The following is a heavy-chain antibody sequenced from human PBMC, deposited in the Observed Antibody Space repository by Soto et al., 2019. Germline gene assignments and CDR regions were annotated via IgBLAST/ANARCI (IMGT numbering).Heavy chain of an antibody. J-gene: IGHJ4*02. D-gene: IGHD3-22*01. Sequence: GGSLRLSCAASGFTFSNAWMSWVRQAPGKGLEWVGRIKSKTDGGTTDYAAPVKGRFTISRDDSKNTLYLQMNSLKTEDTAVYYCTTGPLLYYSDSSGYYSLTPFLDYWGQGTLLTVSS. CDR3: TTGPLLYYSDSSGYYSLTPFLDY. V-gene: IGHV3-15*01. CDR1: GFTFSNAW. CDR2: IKSKTDGGTT.